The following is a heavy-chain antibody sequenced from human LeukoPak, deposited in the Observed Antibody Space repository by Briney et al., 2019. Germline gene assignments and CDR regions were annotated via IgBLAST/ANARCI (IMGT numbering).Heavy chain of an antibody. CDR2: IYRGGST. V-gene: IGHV3-53*01. CDR1: GFTVSSNY. CDR3: AGGVYSAEIVGDY. Sequence: PGGSLRLSCAASGFTVSSNYMTWVRQAPGKGLEWVSVIYRGGSTYYADSVKGRFTISRDNSKNTLFLQMNSLRAEGTAVYYCAGGVYSAEIVGDYWGQGTLVPISS. D-gene: IGHD1-26*01. J-gene: IGHJ4*02.